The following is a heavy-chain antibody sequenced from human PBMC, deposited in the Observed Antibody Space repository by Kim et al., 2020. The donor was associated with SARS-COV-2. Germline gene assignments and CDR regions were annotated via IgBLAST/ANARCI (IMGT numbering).Heavy chain of an antibody. CDR2: GST. J-gene: IGHJ4*02. Sequence: GSTHYNPSLKSRVTISVDTSKNQFSLKLSSVTAADTAVYYCARRRGYFDYWGQRTLVTVSS. CDR3: ARRRGYFDY. V-gene: IGHV4-39*01.